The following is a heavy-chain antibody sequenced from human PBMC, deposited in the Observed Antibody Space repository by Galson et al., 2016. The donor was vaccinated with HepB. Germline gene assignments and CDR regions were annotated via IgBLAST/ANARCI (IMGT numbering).Heavy chain of an antibody. J-gene: IGHJ4*02. Sequence: SLRLSCAASGFTFSIYAMSWFRQAPGKGLEWVCFIRSKAYGGTTDYAASVEARFTISRDDSKSIAYLQLNSLKTEDTAVYYCTRTPFGSGEGGVDYWGQGTLVTVSS. CDR3: TRTPFGSGEGGVDY. CDR1: GFTFSIYA. D-gene: IGHD3-10*01. CDR2: IRSKAYGGTT. V-gene: IGHV3-49*03.